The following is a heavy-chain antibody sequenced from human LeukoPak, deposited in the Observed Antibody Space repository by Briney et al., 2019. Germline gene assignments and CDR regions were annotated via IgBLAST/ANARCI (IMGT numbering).Heavy chain of an antibody. CDR2: INPNGGGT. V-gene: IGHV1-2*06. CDR3: ARGYCSSTSCYYYFDY. J-gene: IGHJ4*02. Sequence: ASVKVSCKASGYTFTGYYMHWVRQAPGQGLEWMGRINPNGGGTNYAQKFQGRVTMTRDTSISTAYMELSRLRSDDTAVYYCARGYCSSTSCYYYFDYWGQGTLVTVSS. D-gene: IGHD2-2*01. CDR1: GYTFTGYY.